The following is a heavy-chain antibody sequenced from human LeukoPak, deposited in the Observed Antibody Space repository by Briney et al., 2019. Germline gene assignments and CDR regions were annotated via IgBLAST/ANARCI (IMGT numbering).Heavy chain of an antibody. V-gene: IGHV5-51*01. CDR1: GYSFTSYW. CDR3: ARGSSGYYLQFDY. J-gene: IGHJ4*02. CDR2: IYPGDSDS. D-gene: IGHD3-22*01. Sequence: GESLKISCKGSGYSFTSYWIGWVRQMPGKGLERMGIIYPGDSDSRYSPSFQGQVTISADKSISTAYLQWSSLKASDTAMYYCARGSSGYYLQFDYWGQGTLVTVSS.